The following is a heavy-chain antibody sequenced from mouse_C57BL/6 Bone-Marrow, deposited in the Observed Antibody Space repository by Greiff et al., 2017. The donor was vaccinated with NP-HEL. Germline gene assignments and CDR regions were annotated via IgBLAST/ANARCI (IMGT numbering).Heavy chain of an antibody. Sequence: QVQLQQSGAELVKPGASVKISCKASGYAFSSYCMNWVKQRPGKGLEWIGQIYPGDGDTNYNGKFKGKATLTADKSSSTAYMQLSSLTSEDSAVYFCASGGNSYYAMDYWGQGTSVTVSS. CDR2: IYPGDGDT. CDR3: ASGGNSYYAMDY. D-gene: IGHD2-1*01. J-gene: IGHJ4*01. CDR1: GYAFSSYC. V-gene: IGHV1-80*01.